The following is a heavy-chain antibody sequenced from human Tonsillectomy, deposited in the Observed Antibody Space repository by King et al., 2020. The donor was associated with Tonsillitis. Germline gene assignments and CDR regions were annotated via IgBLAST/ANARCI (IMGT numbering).Heavy chain of an antibody. V-gene: IGHV1-2*02. CDR2: INPKSGGT. CDR3: ARVVATATYFHP. CDR1: GYTFTGYY. Sequence: QLVQSGAEVKKPGASVNVSCKASGYTFTGYYMHWVRQAPGQGLEWMGWINPKSGGTNYAQKFQGRVTMTRDTSISTAYMELSRLRSDDTAVYYCARVVATATYFHPWGQGTLVTVSS. J-gene: IGHJ1*01. D-gene: IGHD5-18*01.